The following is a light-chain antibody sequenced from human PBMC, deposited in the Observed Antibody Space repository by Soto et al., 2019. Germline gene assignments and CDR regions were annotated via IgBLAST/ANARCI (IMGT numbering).Light chain of an antibody. J-gene: IGKJ1*01. CDR1: QSVSNS. V-gene: IGKV3-11*01. Sequence: DTVLTQSPATLSLSPGDRATLSCRASQSVSNSLNWYQQKPGQAPRLLIYDASKRATGIPARFSGSGSGTDFPLTISSLEPEDFAIYYCQQRSNWWTFGQGTKVEIK. CDR2: DAS. CDR3: QQRSNWWT.